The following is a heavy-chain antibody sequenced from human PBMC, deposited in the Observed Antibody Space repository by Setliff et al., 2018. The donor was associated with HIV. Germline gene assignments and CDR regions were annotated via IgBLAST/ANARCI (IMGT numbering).Heavy chain of an antibody. Sequence: GASVKVSCKASGYIFISYGFSWVRQAPGQGLEWMGWISAYNGNTNYAQKLQGRVTMTTDTSTSTAYMELRNLRSDDTAVYYCAREWSYGAFDTFDVWGQGTMGTVS. CDR1: GYIFISYG. D-gene: IGHD5-18*01. CDR3: AREWSYGAFDTFDV. V-gene: IGHV1-18*01. J-gene: IGHJ3*01. CDR2: ISAYNGNT.